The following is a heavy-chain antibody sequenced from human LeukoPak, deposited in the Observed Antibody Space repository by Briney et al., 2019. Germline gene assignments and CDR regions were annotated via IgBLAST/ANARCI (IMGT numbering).Heavy chain of an antibody. V-gene: IGHV3-15*01. J-gene: IGHJ4*02. CDR3: TTAPYDGKDY. CDR2: IKSKADGGAK. Sequence: KPGGSLRLSCEASRFTFSSAWMSWARQAPGKGLEWVGRIKSKADGGAKDYAAPVKGRFSVSRDDSRDIFYLQMDSLKTEDTAVYYCTTAPYDGKDYWGQGTPVTVSS. CDR1: RFTFSSAW. D-gene: IGHD4-23*01.